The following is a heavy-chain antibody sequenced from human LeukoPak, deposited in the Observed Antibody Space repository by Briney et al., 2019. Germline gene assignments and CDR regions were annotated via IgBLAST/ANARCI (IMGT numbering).Heavy chain of an antibody. CDR1: GFTFSGSA. D-gene: IGHD3-3*01. J-gene: IGHJ3*02. CDR3: TRLAYYDFWSGSPDAFDI. CDR2: IRSKANSYAT. Sequence: PGGPLRLSCAASGFTFSGSAMHWVPEASGKGLEWVGRIRSKANSYATPSPASVKGRFTISRDDSKNTAYLQMNSLKTEDTAVYYCTRLAYYDFWSGSPDAFDIWGQGTMVTVSS. V-gene: IGHV3-73*01.